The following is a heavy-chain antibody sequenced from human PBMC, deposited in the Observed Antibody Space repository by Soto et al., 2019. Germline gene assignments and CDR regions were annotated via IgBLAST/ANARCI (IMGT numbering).Heavy chain of an antibody. D-gene: IGHD5-18*01. CDR2: ISYDGSNR. CDR1: GFTFSDYG. V-gene: IGHV3-30*18. CDR3: AKLPVRKLSGGSYGFDY. J-gene: IGHJ4*02. Sequence: QVQLVESGGGVVQPGRSLRLSCAASGFTFSDYGMHWVRQAPGKGLEWVALISYDGSNRYYADSVKGRFTISRDISKNTRYLQMNNLRAEDTAVYYCAKLPVRKLSGGSYGFDYWGQGTLVTVSS.